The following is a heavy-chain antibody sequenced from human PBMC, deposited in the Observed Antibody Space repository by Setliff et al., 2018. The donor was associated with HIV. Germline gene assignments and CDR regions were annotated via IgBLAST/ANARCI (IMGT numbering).Heavy chain of an antibody. J-gene: IGHJ4*02. CDR3: ARLPQD. CDR2: IYDNEKT. V-gene: IGHV4-59*08. CDR1: GSPISSFY. Sequence: SETLSLTCTVSGSPISSFYWSWIRQPPGKGLEWIGYIYDNEKTFYNPSLKSRVTITVDTSKNQISLQLTSVTAEDTALYYCARLPQDWGQGTLVTVSS.